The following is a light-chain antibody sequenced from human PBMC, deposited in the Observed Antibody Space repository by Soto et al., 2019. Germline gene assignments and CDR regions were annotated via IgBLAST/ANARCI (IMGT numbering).Light chain of an antibody. CDR1: QSVSSSY. CDR2: GTS. CDR3: QQHDILPIT. J-gene: IGKJ5*01. V-gene: IGKV3-20*01. Sequence: EIVLTQSPGTLSLSLGERATLSCRASQSVSSSYLAWYQQKPGQAPRLLIYGTSSRATGIPDRLSGSGSGTDFTLTISRLEPEDFALYYCQQHDILPITFGQGTRLEIK.